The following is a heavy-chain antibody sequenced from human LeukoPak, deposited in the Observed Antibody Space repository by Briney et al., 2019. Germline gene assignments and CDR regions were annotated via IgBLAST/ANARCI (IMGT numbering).Heavy chain of an antibody. V-gene: IGHV3-23*01. CDR3: AKDYYDSSGYYPDAFDI. CDR2: ISGSGGST. CDR1: GFTFSSYA. J-gene: IGHJ3*02. D-gene: IGHD3-22*01. Sequence: PGGSLRLSCAASGFTFSSYAMSWVRQAPGKGLEWVSAISGSGGSTYYADSVKGRFTISRDNSKNTLCLQMNSLRAEDTAVYYCAKDYYDSSGYYPDAFDIWGQGTMVTVSS.